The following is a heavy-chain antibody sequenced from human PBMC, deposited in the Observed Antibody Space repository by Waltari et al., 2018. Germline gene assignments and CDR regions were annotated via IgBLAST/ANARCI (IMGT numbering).Heavy chain of an antibody. V-gene: IGHV1-2*02. CDR1: RNAGRQHY. CDR3: AREYCAGECRLFDF. D-gene: IGHD2-21*01. J-gene: IGHJ4*02. Sequence: LVPSGTEVRRPGASVKAHCKASRNAGRQHYLHWVRRAPGQGLEWMGWIDPNSGATNYGQKFKDRITLTWDTSVNTAYMELTRLASFDTGVYYCAREYCAGECRLFDFWGQGTGLTVSS. CDR2: IDPNSGAT.